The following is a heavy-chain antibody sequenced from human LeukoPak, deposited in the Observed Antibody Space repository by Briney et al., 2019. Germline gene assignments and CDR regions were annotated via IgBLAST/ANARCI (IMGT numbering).Heavy chain of an antibody. CDR1: GGSISSYY. CDR3: ARRGNTPIYTE. CDR2: IYYSGST. Sequence: SETLSLTCTVSGGSISSYYWSWIRQPPGKGLEWIGYIYYSGSTNYNPSLKRRVTISVDTSKNQFSLKLSSVTAADTAVYYCARRGNTPIYTEWGQGTLVTVSS. D-gene: IGHD1-26*01. V-gene: IGHV4-59*08. J-gene: IGHJ4*02.